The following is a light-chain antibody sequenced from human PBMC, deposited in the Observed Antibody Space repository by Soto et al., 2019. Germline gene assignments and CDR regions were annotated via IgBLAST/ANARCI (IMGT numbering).Light chain of an antibody. CDR1: SSDVGGYNY. CDR2: DVS. V-gene: IGLV2-14*03. J-gene: IGLJ7*01. CDR3: SSYATSTTVL. Sequence: QSALTQPASVSGSPGQSITISCTGTSSDVGGYNYVSWYQQHPGRAPQLMIYDVSNRPSWVSNRFSGSRSGNTASLTISGLQAEDEADYYCSSYATSTTVLFGGGTQLTVL.